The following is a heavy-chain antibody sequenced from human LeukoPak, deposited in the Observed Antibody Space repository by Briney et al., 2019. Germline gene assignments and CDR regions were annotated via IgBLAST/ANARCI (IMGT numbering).Heavy chain of an antibody. D-gene: IGHD2-2*01. V-gene: IGHV3-21*01. CDR3: ARDHSSTSVFEDYMDV. J-gene: IGHJ6*03. Sequence: GGSLRLSCAASGFTFSSYGMHWVRQAPGKGLEWVSSISSSSSYIYYADSVKGRFTISRDNAKNSLYLQMNGLRAEDTAVYYCARDHSSTSVFEDYMDVWGKGTTVTVSS. CDR2: ISSSSSYI. CDR1: GFTFSSYG.